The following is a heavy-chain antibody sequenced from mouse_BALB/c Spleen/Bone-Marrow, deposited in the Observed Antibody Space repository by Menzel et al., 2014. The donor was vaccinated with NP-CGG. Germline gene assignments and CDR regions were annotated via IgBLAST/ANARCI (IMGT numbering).Heavy chain of an antibody. V-gene: IGHV1-5*01. D-gene: IGHD1-1*01. CDR1: GYSFTSYW. J-gene: IGHJ2*01. CDR2: IYPGNSDT. Sequence: VQLKESGTVLARPGASVKMSCKASGYSFTSYWMHWVKRRPGQGLEWIGAIYPGNSDTSYNQKFKGKAKLTAVTSASTAYMELSSLTNEDSAVYYYTKEWYYGFDYWGQGTTLTVSS. CDR3: TKEWYYGFDY.